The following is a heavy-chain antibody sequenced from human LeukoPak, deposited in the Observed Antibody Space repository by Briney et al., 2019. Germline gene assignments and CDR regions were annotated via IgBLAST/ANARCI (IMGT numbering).Heavy chain of an antibody. D-gene: IGHD6-19*01. Sequence: QSGGSLRLSCAASGFTFSSYGMHWVRQAPGKGLEWVAVISYDGSNKYYADSVKGRFTISRDNSKNTLYLQMNSLRAEDTAVYYCAKDPQAAAVAGPDYWGQGTLVTVSS. CDR3: AKDPQAAAVAGPDY. J-gene: IGHJ4*02. CDR2: ISYDGSNK. CDR1: GFTFSSYG. V-gene: IGHV3-30*18.